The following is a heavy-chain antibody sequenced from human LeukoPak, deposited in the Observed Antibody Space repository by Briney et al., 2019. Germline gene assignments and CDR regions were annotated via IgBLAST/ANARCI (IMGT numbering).Heavy chain of an antibody. CDR2: ISSSGSTI. CDR1: GFTFSSYE. D-gene: IGHD6-19*01. CDR3: ARGYSSGPLD. J-gene: IGHJ4*02. V-gene: IGHV3-48*03. Sequence: GGSLRLSCAASGFTFSSYEMNWVRQAPGKGLEWVSYISSSGSTIYYADSVKGRFTISRDNAKNSLYLQMNSLRAEDTAVYYCARGYSSGPLDWGQGTLVTVSS.